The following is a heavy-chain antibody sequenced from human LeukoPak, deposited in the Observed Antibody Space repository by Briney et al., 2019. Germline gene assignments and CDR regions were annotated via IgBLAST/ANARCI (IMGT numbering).Heavy chain of an antibody. Sequence: ASVKVSCKASGYTFTSYGINWMRQAPGQGLEWMGWISSYNGNTNYAQKFQGRVTMTTDKSTRTAYMELRSLRSDDTAVYYCARDVTYYYYMDVWGKGTTVTVSS. J-gene: IGHJ6*03. CDR3: ARDVTYYYYMDV. CDR2: ISSYNGNT. V-gene: IGHV1-18*01. CDR1: GYTFTSYG.